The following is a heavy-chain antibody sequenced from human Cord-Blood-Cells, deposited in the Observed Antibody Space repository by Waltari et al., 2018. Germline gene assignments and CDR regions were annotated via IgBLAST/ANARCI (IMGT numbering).Heavy chain of an antibody. D-gene: IGHD3-10*01. J-gene: IGHJ5*02. CDR1: GGSFSGYY. CDR3: ASGEGSGSYFDP. Sequence: QVQLQQWGAGLLKPSETLSLTCAVYGGSFSGYYWSWIRQPPGKGLEWIGEINHSGSTNYNPSLKSRVTISVDTSKNRFSLKLSSVTAADTAVYYCASGEGSGSYFDPWGQGTLVTVSS. V-gene: IGHV4-34*01. CDR2: INHSGST.